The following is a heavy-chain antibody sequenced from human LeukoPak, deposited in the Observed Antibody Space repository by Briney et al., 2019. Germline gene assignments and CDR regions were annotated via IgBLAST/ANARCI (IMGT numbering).Heavy chain of an antibody. J-gene: IGHJ4*02. CDR2: IHSNNGYI. V-gene: IGHV3-11*03. CDR3: ARRSTGNFDY. Sequence: GGSLRLSCVASGFDFSDYYMSWIRQAPGKGLEWVSYIHSNNGYINYADSVKGRFTISRDNAKKSVFLQMSSLRAEDAAVYYCARRSTGNFDYWGQGTLVTVSS. CDR1: GFDFSDYY.